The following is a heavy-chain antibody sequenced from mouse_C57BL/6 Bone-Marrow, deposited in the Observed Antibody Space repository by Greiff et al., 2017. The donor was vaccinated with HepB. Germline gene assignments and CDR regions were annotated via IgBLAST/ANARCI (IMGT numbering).Heavy chain of an antibody. Sequence: QVQLQQSGAELVRPGSSVKLSCKASGYTFTSYWMHWVKQRPIQGLEWIGNIDPSDSETHYNQKFKDKATLTVDKSSSTAYMQLSSLTSEDSAVYYCARRYYGTGYFDVWGTGTTVTVSS. V-gene: IGHV1-52*01. J-gene: IGHJ1*03. CDR3: ARRYYGTGYFDV. CDR1: GYTFTSYW. D-gene: IGHD1-1*01. CDR2: IDPSDSET.